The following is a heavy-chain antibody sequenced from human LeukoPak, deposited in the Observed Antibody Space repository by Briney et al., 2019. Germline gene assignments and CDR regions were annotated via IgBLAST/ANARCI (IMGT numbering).Heavy chain of an antibody. Sequence: GESLKISCKASGYSFTTYWFGWVRQMPGKGLEWMGIIYPGDSDARYNPSFQGQVTISVDTSITTAHLQWSSLKASDTAIYYCAISLGLSDTYWDFWGQGTLVTVTS. CDR2: IYPGDSDA. CDR1: GYSFTTYW. D-gene: IGHD2-8*02. V-gene: IGHV5-51*01. J-gene: IGHJ4*02. CDR3: AISLGLSDTYWDF.